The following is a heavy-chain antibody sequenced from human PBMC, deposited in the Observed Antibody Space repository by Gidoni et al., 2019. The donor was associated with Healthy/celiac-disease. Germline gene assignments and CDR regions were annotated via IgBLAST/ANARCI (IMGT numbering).Heavy chain of an antibody. Sequence: EVQLVESGGGLVKPGGSLSLSSAASGFTFRNAWMSWVRQAPGKGREWVGRIKSKTDGGTTDYAAPVKGRFTISRDDSKNTLYLQMNSLKTEDTAVYYCTTDPTMVRGVEFDYWGQGTLVTVSS. CDR2: IKSKTDGGTT. V-gene: IGHV3-15*01. CDR3: TTDPTMVRGVEFDY. CDR1: GFTFRNAW. D-gene: IGHD3-10*01. J-gene: IGHJ4*02.